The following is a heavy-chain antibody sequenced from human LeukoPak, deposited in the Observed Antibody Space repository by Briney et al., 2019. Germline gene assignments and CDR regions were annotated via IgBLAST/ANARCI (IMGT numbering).Heavy chain of an antibody. J-gene: IGHJ4*02. D-gene: IGHD6-13*01. CDR2: ISGSGGST. V-gene: IGHV3-23*01. Sequence: GGSLRLSCAASGFTFSSYDMRWVRQAPGKGLEWVSVISGSGGSTYYADSVKGRFTISRDNSKNTLYLQMNSLRAEDTAVYYCAKDPPYRSSWYEGFDYWGQGTLVTVSS. CDR1: GFTFSSYD. CDR3: AKDPPYRSSWYEGFDY.